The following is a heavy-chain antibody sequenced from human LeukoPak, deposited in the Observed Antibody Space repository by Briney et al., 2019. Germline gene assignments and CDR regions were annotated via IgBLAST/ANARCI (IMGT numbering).Heavy chain of an antibody. CDR2: INPNSGGT. Sequence: RASVKVSCKASGYTFTGYYMHWVRQAPGQGLEWMGWINPNSGGTNYAQKFQGRVTMTRDTSICTAYMELSRLRSDDTAVYYCARERRVVVVPAAIRSFWFDPWGQGTLVTVSS. CDR3: ARERRVVVVPAAIRSFWFDP. CDR1: GYTFTGYY. V-gene: IGHV1-2*02. D-gene: IGHD2-2*01. J-gene: IGHJ5*02.